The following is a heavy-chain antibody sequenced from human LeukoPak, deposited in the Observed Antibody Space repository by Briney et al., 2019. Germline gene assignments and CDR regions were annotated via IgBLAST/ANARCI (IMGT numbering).Heavy chain of an antibody. CDR3: ARDRSEMATTRTFDY. CDR2: IIPIFGTA. V-gene: IGHV1-69*05. CDR1: GGTFSSYA. J-gene: IGHJ4*02. Sequence: SVKVSCKASGGTFSSYAISWVRQAPRQGLEWMGGIIPIFGTANYAQKFQSRVTITTDESTSTAYMELSSLRSEDTAVYYCARDRSEMATTRTFDYWGQGTLVTVSS. D-gene: IGHD5-24*01.